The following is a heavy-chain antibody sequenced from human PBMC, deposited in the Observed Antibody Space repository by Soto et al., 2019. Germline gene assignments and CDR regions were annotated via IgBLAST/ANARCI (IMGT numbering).Heavy chain of an antibody. CDR2: IIPIFGTA. V-gene: IGHV1-69*06. D-gene: IGHD3-10*01. Sequence: SVKVSCKASGGTFSSYAISWVRQAPGQGLEWMGGIIPIFGTANYAQKFQGRVTITADKSTSTAYMELSSLRSEDTAVYYCAREDNGSGSYYTGYYYYYGMDVWGRGTTVTVSS. CDR1: GGTFSSYA. CDR3: AREDNGSGSYYTGYYYYYGMDV. J-gene: IGHJ6*02.